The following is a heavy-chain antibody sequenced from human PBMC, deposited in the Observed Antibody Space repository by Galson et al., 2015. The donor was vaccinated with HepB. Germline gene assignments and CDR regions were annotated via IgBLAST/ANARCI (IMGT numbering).Heavy chain of an antibody. CDR3: VRDGGGFDY. Sequence: SVKVSCKVSGNDFSTYDINWVRQAAGQGLEWMGWMTPGNGKTGYGQKFRGRISMTRDTSTSTAYMELSGLTADDTAVYYCVRDGGGFDYWGQGALVAVSS. D-gene: IGHD3-16*01. CDR1: GNDFSTYD. J-gene: IGHJ4*02. V-gene: IGHV1-8*01. CDR2: MTPGNGKT.